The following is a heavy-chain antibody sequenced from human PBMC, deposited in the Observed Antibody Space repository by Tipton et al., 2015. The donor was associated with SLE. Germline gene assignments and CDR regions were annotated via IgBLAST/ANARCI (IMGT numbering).Heavy chain of an antibody. CDR2: IWYDGSNK. Sequence: SLRLSCAASGFTFSSYGMHWVRQAPGKGLEWVAVIWYDGSNKYYADSVKGRFTISRDNSKNTLYLQMNSLRAEDTAVYYCAKGGIGAVKAFDIWGQGTMVTVSS. J-gene: IGHJ3*02. CDR3: AKGGIGAVKAFDI. CDR1: GFTFSSYG. V-gene: IGHV3-33*06. D-gene: IGHD6-13*01.